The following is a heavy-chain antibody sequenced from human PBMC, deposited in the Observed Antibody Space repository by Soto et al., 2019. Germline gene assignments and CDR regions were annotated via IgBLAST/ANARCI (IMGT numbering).Heavy chain of an antibody. Sequence: QVQLQESGPGLVKPSQTLSLTCTVSGGSISSGGYYWSWIRQHPGKGLEWIGYIYYSGSTHYNPSPKGRVTISVATSKTRFSLKLSSVTAAATAVYYCARAWGGYFDYWGQGTLVTVSS. CDR3: ARAWGGYFDY. D-gene: IGHD3-16*01. CDR2: IYYSGST. J-gene: IGHJ4*02. V-gene: IGHV4-31*03. CDR1: GGSISSGGYY.